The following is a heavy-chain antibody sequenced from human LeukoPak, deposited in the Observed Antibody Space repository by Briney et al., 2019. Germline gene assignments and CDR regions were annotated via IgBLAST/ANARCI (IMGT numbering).Heavy chain of an antibody. V-gene: IGHV3-48*03. D-gene: IGHD2-8*01. CDR3: AREDTGVAFDI. J-gene: IGHJ3*02. Sequence: GGSLRLSCAASRFTFSSYEMNWVRQAPGKGLEWVSYISGSGIKRYADSVKGRFTISRDNAKNSLYLEMNSLRVEDTAVYYCAREDTGVAFDIWGQGTTVTV. CDR2: ISGSGIK. CDR1: RFTFSSYE.